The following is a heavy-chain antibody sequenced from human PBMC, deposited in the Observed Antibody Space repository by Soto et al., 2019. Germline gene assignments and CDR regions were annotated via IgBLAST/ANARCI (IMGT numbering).Heavy chain of an antibody. V-gene: IGHV3-48*03. D-gene: IGHD1-26*01. J-gene: IGHJ4*02. CDR2: INSDGSTV. CDR1: GFTFSSYE. Sequence: PGGSLRLSCASPGFTFSSYEMNWVRQAPGKGLEWVSYINSDGSTVYYTDSVKGRFTISRDNAKNSLYLQMNSLRAEDTAVYYCARDARTYSGSIRHLDYWGQGTQVTVS. CDR3: ARDARTYSGSIRHLDY.